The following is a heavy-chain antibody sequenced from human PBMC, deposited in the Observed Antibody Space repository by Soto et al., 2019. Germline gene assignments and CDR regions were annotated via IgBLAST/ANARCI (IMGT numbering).Heavy chain of an antibody. CDR3: ARPVVVRPMNNWFDP. CDR2: ISSSSSYI. D-gene: IGHD2-2*01. J-gene: IGHJ5*02. CDR1: GFTFSSYS. Sequence: GGSLRLSCGASGFTFSSYSMNWVRQAPGKGLEWVSSISSSSSYIYYADSVKGRFTISRDNAKNSLYLQMNSLRAEDTAVYYCARPVVVRPMNNWFDPWGQGTLVTVSS. V-gene: IGHV3-21*01.